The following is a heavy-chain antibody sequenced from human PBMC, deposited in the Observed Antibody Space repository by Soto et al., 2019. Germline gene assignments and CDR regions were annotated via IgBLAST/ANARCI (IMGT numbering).Heavy chain of an antibody. V-gene: IGHV4-39*01. CDR1: GGSISSSSYY. CDR2: IDYSGST. CDR3: ATLWGQD. J-gene: IGHJ4*02. Sequence: QLQLQESGPGLVKPSETLSLTCTVSGGSISSSSYYWGWIRQPPGKGLEWIGSIDYSGSTYYNPYLKSRVTISVDTSKNQFSLKLSSVTAEDTAVYYCATLWGQDWGQGTLVTVSS. D-gene: IGHD3-10*01.